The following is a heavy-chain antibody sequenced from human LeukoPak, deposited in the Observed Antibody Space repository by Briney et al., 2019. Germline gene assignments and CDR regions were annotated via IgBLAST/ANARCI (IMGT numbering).Heavy chain of an antibody. D-gene: IGHD4-17*01. J-gene: IGHJ4*02. Sequence: SETLSLTCTVSGGSISSYYWSWIRQPPGKGLEWIGYIYYSGSTNYNPSLKSRVTISVDTSKNQFSLKLSSVTAADTAVYYCARVNDYGDSKIDYWGQGTLVTVSS. CDR1: GGSISSYY. V-gene: IGHV4-59*01. CDR3: ARVNDYGDSKIDY. CDR2: IYYSGST.